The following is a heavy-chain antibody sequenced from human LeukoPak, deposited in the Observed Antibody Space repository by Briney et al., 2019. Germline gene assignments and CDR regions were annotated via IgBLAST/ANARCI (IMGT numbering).Heavy chain of an antibody. V-gene: IGHV3-7*01. J-gene: IGHJ4*02. D-gene: IGHD5-18*01. Sequence: GGSLRLSCVASGFIFSNYWMSWVRQVPGKGLEWVANMKQDGREKYLVDSVKGRFTISRDSAKNSLYLQMNSLRAEDTAVYYCARDMGYSYGYSYFDHWGQGTLVTVSS. CDR1: GFIFSNYW. CDR3: ARDMGYSYGYSYFDH. CDR2: MKQDGREK.